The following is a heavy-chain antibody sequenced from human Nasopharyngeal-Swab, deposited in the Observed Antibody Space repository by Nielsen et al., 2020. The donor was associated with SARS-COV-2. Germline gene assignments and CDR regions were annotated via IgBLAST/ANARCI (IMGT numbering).Heavy chain of an antibody. CDR1: GFTFNRYA. Sequence: GESLRISCVASGFTFNRYAFHWVRQAPGKGLEWVAVVSYDGSNQHYADSVKGRFTMSRDNPSNTLYLQMNSLRAEDTAVYYCARDSHYCSNGVCFNYYYMDVWGKGTTVTVSS. J-gene: IGHJ6*03. D-gene: IGHD2-8*01. CDR3: ARDSHYCSNGVCFNYYYMDV. V-gene: IGHV3-30*04. CDR2: VSYDGSNQ.